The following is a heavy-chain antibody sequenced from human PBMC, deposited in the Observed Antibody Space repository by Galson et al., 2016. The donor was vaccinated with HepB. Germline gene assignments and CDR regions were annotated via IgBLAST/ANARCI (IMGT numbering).Heavy chain of an antibody. J-gene: IGHJ6*03. CDR1: GFSFRTYS. Sequence: SLRLSCAASGFSFRTYSMSWVRQAPGKGLEWVSSISGTSSYIYYADSVKGRITISRDNAKNPLYLQMNSLRAEDTAVYYCARGLVNTIFGVVISYYYIDVRGEGTTVTVSS. CDR2: ISGTSSYI. V-gene: IGHV3-21*01. D-gene: IGHD3-3*01. CDR3: ARGLVNTIFGVVISYYYIDV.